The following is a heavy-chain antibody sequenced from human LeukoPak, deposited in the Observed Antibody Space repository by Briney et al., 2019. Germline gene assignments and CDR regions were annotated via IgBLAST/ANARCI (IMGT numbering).Heavy chain of an antibody. CDR1: GYTFTSYG. J-gene: IGHJ6*02. V-gene: IGHV1-18*01. D-gene: IGHD6-13*01. Sequence: ASVKVSCKASGYTFTSYGISWVRQAPGEGLEWMGWISAYNGNTNYAQKLQGRVTMTTDTSTSTAYMELRSLRSDDTAVYYCARVSHYSSSYDVWGQGITVTVSS. CDR3: ARVSHYSSSYDV. CDR2: ISAYNGNT.